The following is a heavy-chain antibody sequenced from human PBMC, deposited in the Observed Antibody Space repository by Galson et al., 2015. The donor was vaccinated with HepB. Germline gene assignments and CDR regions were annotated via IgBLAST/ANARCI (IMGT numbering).Heavy chain of an antibody. Sequence: SVKVSCKASGGTFSSYAISWVRQAPGQGLEWMGGIIPIFGTANYAQKFQGRVTITADKSTSTAYMELSSLRSEDTAVYYCARDDGYGDYYYYYGMDVWGQGTTVTVSS. V-gene: IGHV1-69*06. CDR1: GGTFSSYA. D-gene: IGHD4-17*01. J-gene: IGHJ6*02. CDR3: ARDDGYGDYYYYYGMDV. CDR2: IIPIFGTA.